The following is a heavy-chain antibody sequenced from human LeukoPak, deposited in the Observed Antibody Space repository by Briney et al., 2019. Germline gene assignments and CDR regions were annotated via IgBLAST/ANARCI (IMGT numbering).Heavy chain of an antibody. J-gene: IGHJ3*01. CDR3: ARDLRTVTVAGLGVFDV. Sequence: ASVKVSCKSSGYMFTSHGIHWLRQAPGQGLEWMGVIDPTSGKTNYAQKFQGRVTMNRDMSTSTIYLELTSLRSDDTAFYYCARDLRTVTVAGLGVFDVWGQGTIVSVSS. CDR1: GYMFTSHG. D-gene: IGHD6-19*01. CDR2: IDPTSGKT. V-gene: IGHV1-46*01.